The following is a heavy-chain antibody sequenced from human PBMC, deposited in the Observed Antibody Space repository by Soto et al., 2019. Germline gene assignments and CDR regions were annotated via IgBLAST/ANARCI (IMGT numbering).Heavy chain of an antibody. V-gene: IGHV3-30*18. D-gene: IGHD5-12*01. J-gene: IGHJ6*02. CDR2: SSFDGTKT. CDR1: GFILRSNG. CDR3: AKDRGYDYKNGLDV. Sequence: QEHLVESGGGVVQPGESLRLSCAASGFILRSNGMHWVRQAPGKGLEWVAVSSFDGTKTYYADSVKGRFIISRDTPNNTLHLQMTTLRVEDTAIYYCAKDRGYDYKNGLDVWGQGTTVTVSS.